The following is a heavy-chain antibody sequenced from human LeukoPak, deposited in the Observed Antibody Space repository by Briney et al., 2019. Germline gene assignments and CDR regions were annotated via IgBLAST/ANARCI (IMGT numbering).Heavy chain of an antibody. D-gene: IGHD1-26*01. CDR3: ARDLGATDSY. CDR2: IYHSGST. V-gene: IGHV4-38-2*01. Sequence: SETLSLTCAVSGYSISSGYYWGWIRQPPGKGLEWIGSIYHSGSTYYNPSLKSRVTISVDTSKIQFSLKLSSVTAADTAVYYCARDLGATDSYWGQGTLVTVSS. J-gene: IGHJ4*02. CDR1: GYSISSGYY.